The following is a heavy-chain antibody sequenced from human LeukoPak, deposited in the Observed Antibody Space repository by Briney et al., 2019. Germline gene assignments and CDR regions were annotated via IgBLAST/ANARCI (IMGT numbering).Heavy chain of an antibody. CDR1: GFTVSSNY. CDR2: INTDGSTT. D-gene: IGHD3-10*01. CDR3: TWFGELLSSLDY. J-gene: IGHJ4*02. V-gene: IGHV3-74*01. Sequence: GGSLRLSCAASGFTVSSNYMSWVRQAPGKGLVWVARINTDGSTTTYADSVKGRFTISRDNAKNTLYLEMNNLRAEDTAVYYRTWFGELLSSLDYWGQGTLVTVSS.